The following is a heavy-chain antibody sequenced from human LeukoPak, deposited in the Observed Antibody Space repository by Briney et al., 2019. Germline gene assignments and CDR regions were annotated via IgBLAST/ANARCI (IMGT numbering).Heavy chain of an antibody. CDR3: AKDYEWFGELSCFDY. V-gene: IGHV3-30*04. D-gene: IGHD3-10*01. CDR1: GFTFSSYA. CDR2: ISYDGSNK. Sequence: PGGSLRLSCAASGFTFSSYAMHWVRQAPGKGLEWVAVISYDGSNKYYADSVKGRFTISRDNSKNALYLQMSSLRAEDTAVYYCAKDYEWFGELSCFDYWGQGTLVTVSS. J-gene: IGHJ4*02.